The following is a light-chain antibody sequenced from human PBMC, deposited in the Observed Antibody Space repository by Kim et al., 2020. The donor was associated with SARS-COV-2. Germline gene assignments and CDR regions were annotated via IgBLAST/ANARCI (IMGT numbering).Light chain of an antibody. CDR2: QDS. CDR3: QAWDSSTFYV. J-gene: IGLJ1*01. Sequence: PGQTARITCSGDKLVDKYACWYQQKPGQYPVLVIYQDSKRPSGIPERFSGSNSGNTATLTISGTQAMDEADYYCQAWDSSTFYVFGTGTKVTVL. V-gene: IGLV3-1*01. CDR1: KLVDKY.